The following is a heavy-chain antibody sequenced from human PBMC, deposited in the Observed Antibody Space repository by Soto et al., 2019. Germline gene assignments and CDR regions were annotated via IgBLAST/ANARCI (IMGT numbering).Heavy chain of an antibody. CDR3: ARFRLSGGEDAFDI. D-gene: IGHD2-15*01. Sequence: EVQLVESGGGLVQPGGSLRLSCAASGFTFSSYWMSWVRQAPGKGLEWVANIKQDGSEKYYVDSVKGRFTISRDNAKNSLYLQMNSLRAEDTAVYYCARFRLSGGEDAFDIWGQGTVVTVSS. V-gene: IGHV3-7*03. CDR2: IKQDGSEK. J-gene: IGHJ3*02. CDR1: GFTFSSYW.